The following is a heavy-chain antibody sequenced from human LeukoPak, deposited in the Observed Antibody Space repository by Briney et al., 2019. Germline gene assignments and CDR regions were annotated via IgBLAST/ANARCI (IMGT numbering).Heavy chain of an antibody. Sequence: GGSLRLSCAASGFVFSSYATHWVRQAPGKGLEWVAFIRYDGSNKYYADSVKGRFTISRDNSKNTLSLQMDSLRAEDTAVYYCARVLSSAYYAPFDYWGQGTLVTVSS. CDR2: IRYDGSNK. CDR1: GFVFSSYA. D-gene: IGHD3-22*01. CDR3: ARVLSSAYYAPFDY. J-gene: IGHJ4*02. V-gene: IGHV3-30*02.